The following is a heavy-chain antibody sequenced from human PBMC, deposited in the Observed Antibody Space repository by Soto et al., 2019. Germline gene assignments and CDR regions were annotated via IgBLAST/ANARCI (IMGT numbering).Heavy chain of an antibody. CDR3: PREALTWLVRSNWCYP. CDR2: IWYDGSNK. V-gene: IGHV3-33*01. CDR1: GFTFSSSG. J-gene: IGHJ5*02. Sequence: SLRLSCAASGFTFSSSGMHWVRQAPGKGLEWVAVIWYDGSNKYYADPVKGRFTISRDNSKNTLYLQMNSLRAEDTAGYYCPREALTWLVRSNWCYPRGQGTLDTDS. D-gene: IGHD3-22*01.